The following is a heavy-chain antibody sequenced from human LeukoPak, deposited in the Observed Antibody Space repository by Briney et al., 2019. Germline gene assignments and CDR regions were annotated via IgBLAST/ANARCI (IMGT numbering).Heavy chain of an antibody. CDR2: ISSSGSTI. CDR1: GFTFSDYY. Sequence: PGGSLRLSCAASGFTFSDYYMSWLRQAPGKGLKGVSYISSSGSTIYYADSVKGRFTISRDNAKNSLYLQMNSLRAEDTAVYYCARNPIDLGSGSEYYYYMDVWGKGTTVTISS. V-gene: IGHV3-11*01. J-gene: IGHJ6*03. D-gene: IGHD3-10*01. CDR3: ARNPIDLGSGSEYYYYMDV.